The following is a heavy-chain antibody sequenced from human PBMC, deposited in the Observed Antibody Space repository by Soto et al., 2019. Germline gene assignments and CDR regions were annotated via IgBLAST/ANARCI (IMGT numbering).Heavy chain of an antibody. CDR2: ISSSSSYI. D-gene: IGHD6-6*01. CDR3: AREVSSSKVFFDY. Sequence: EVQLVESGGGLVKPGGSLRLSCAASGFTFSSYSMNWVRQAPGKGLEWVSSISSSSSYIYYADSVKGRITISRDNAKNSLYLQMNSLRAEDTAVYYCAREVSSSKVFFDYWGQGTLVTVSS. V-gene: IGHV3-21*01. J-gene: IGHJ4*02. CDR1: GFTFSSYS.